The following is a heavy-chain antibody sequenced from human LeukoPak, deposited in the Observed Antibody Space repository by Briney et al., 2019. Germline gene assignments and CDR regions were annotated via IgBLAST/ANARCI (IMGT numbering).Heavy chain of an antibody. CDR1: GFTFSSYW. CDR2: IKQDGSEK. J-gene: IGHJ4*02. V-gene: IGHV3-7*01. CDR3: ARGGFGARLGFRFDY. Sequence: GGSLRLSCAASGFTFSSYWMSWVRQAPGKGLEWVTNIKQDGSEKYYVDSVKGRFTIYRDNAKNSLYLQMNSLRAEDTAVYYCARGGFGARLGFRFDYWGQGTLVTVSS. D-gene: IGHD3-3*01.